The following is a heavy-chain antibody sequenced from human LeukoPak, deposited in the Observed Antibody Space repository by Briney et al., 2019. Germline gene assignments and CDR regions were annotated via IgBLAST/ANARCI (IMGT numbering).Heavy chain of an antibody. CDR3: ATRHDSRYY. CDR2: ISSSSTI. D-gene: IGHD1-1*01. Sequence: SGGSLRLSCAASGFTFSSYSMNWVRQAPGKGLEWVSYISSSSTIYYADSVKGRFTISRDNAKNSLYLQMNSLRAEGTAVYYCATRHDSRYYWGQGTLVTVSS. V-gene: IGHV3-48*01. CDR1: GFTFSSYS. J-gene: IGHJ4*02.